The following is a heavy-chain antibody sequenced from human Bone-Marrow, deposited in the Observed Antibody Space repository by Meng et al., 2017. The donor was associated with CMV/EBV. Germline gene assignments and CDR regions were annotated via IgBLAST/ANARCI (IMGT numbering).Heavy chain of an antibody. V-gene: IGHV3-30-3*01. CDR2: TSKDESDK. CDR1: GFTFSSSA. J-gene: IGHJ4*02. D-gene: IGHD4-23*01. CDR3: VRDDYGGLDY. Sequence: GESLKISCGASGFTFSSSAMHWVRQAPGKGLEWVAVTSKDESDKQYVDSVKGRFTIPRDNSKNTLYLQMNSLRADDTAVYYCVRDDYGGLDYWGQGTVVTVSS.